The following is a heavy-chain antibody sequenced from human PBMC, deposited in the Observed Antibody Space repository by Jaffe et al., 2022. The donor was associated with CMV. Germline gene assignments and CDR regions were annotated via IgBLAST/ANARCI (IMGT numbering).Heavy chain of an antibody. CDR2: IKQDGSEK. V-gene: IGHV3-7*03. Sequence: EVQLVESGGGLVQPGGSLRLSCAASGFTFSSYWMSWVRQAPGKGLEWVANIKQDGSEKYYVDSVKGRFTISRDNAKNSLYLQMNSLRAEDTAVYYCARDGCGGDYWCYYYYMDVWGKGTTVTVSS. CDR3: ARDGCGGDYWCYYYYMDV. D-gene: IGHD2-21*02. J-gene: IGHJ6*03. CDR1: GFTFSSYW.